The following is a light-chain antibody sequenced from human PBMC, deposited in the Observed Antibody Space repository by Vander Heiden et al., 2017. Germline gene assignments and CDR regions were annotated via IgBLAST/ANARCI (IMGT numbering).Light chain of an antibody. CDR1: SSNIGSIYG. CDR2: GNN. J-gene: IGLJ3*02. V-gene: IGLV1-40*01. Sequence: QPVPTQPPSVSGPPGPTVTISCTGSSSNIGSIYGVNWYQQLPGTAPKLLIYGNNNRPSGVPDRFSGSKSGTSASLAITGLQAEDEADYYCQSFDSSLTAWVFGGGTRLTVL. CDR3: QSFDSSLTAWV.